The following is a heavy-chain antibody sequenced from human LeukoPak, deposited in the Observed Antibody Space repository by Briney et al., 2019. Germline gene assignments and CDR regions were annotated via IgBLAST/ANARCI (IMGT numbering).Heavy chain of an antibody. CDR1: GGTFSSYA. J-gene: IGHJ4*02. Sequence: SVKVSCKASGGTFSSYAISWVRQAPGQGLEWMGRIIPIFGTANYAQKFQGRVTITTDESTSTAYMELSSLRSEDTAVYYCTTVMVRGVTPKRYYFDYWGQGTLVTVSS. CDR3: TTVMVRGVTPKRYYFDY. D-gene: IGHD3-10*01. CDR2: IIPIFGTA. V-gene: IGHV1-69*05.